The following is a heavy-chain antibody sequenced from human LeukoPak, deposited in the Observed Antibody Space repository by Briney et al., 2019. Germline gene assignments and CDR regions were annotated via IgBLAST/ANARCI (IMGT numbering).Heavy chain of an antibody. CDR3: ARNLYRSLPLFDF. CDR1: GFTFSSYE. CDR2: ISSSGKSI. Sequence: GGSLRLSCSASGFTFSSYEMNWVRQAPGKGLEWVSYISSSGKSIYYGDSVKGRFTISRDNAKNSLFLQMNSLRVEDTAVYYCARNLYRSLPLFDFGGQGTLVTVSS. D-gene: IGHD5-12*01. J-gene: IGHJ4*02. V-gene: IGHV3-48*03.